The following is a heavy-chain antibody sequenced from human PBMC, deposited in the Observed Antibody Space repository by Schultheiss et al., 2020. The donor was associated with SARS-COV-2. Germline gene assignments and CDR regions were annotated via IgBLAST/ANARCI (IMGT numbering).Heavy chain of an antibody. D-gene: IGHD6-13*01. CDR1: GFTFSSYG. CDR3: AKEQQLVRYGMDV. V-gene: IGHV3-30*18. Sequence: AGSLRLSCAASGFTFSSYGMHWVRQAPGKGLEWVAVISYDGSNKYYADSVKGRFTISRDNSKNTLYLQMNSLRAEDTAVYYCAKEQQLVRYGMDVWGQGTTVTVSS. CDR2: ISYDGSNK. J-gene: IGHJ6*02.